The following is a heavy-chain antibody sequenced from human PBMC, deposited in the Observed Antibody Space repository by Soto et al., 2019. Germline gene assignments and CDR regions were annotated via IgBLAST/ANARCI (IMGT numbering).Heavy chain of an antibody. CDR2: NSAYNDHT. CDR1: GYIMTTYG. D-gene: IGHD1-1*01. Sequence: QVQLVQSGTEVKKPGASVKVSCKASGYIMTTYGVSWVRQAPGQGLEWVGWNSAYNDHTNYAQKFQGRVTMTTDTSTSTAYMELRSLRSDDTAVYYCARGTYFDYWGQGTLVTVSS. CDR3: ARGTYFDY. J-gene: IGHJ4*02. V-gene: IGHV1-18*01.